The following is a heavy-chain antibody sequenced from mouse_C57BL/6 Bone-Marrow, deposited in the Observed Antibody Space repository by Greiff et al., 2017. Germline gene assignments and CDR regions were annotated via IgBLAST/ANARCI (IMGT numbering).Heavy chain of an antibody. CDR3: ARGPMVKAWFAY. V-gene: IGHV5-4*03. D-gene: IGHD2-2*01. J-gene: IGHJ3*01. CDR2: ISDGGSYT. Sequence: EVKLEESGGGLVKPGGSLKLSCAASGFTFSSYAMSWVRQTPEKRLEWVATISDGGSYTYYPDNVKGRFTISRDNAKNNLYLQMSHLKSEDTAMYYCARGPMVKAWFAYWGQGTLVTVSA. CDR1: GFTFSSYA.